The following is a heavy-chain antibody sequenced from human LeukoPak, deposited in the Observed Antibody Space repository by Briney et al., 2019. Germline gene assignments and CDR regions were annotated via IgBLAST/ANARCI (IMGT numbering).Heavy chain of an antibody. CDR1: GFTFSSYS. J-gene: IGHJ4*02. Sequence: GGSLRLSCAASGFTFSSYSMNWVRQAPGKGLEWVSSISSSSSYIYYADSVKGRFTISRDNSKNTLYLQMNSLRAEDTAVYYCAREYYDYVWGSYRRKGDFDYWGQGTLVTVSS. CDR2: ISSSSSYI. D-gene: IGHD3-16*02. V-gene: IGHV3-21*01. CDR3: AREYYDYVWGSYRRKGDFDY.